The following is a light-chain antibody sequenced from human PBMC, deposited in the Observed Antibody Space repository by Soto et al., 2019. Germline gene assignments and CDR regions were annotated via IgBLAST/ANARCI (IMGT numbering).Light chain of an antibody. CDR1: QGVSRY. CDR3: LQRSNWPLT. Sequence: EIVLTQSPATLSLSLGERATLSCRASQGVSRYLAWYQQKPGQAPRLLIYDTSNMATGIPARFSGSGSGTDFTLTISSLEPEDFAAYYCLQRSNWPLTFGPGTKVDIK. J-gene: IGKJ3*01. V-gene: IGKV3-11*01. CDR2: DTS.